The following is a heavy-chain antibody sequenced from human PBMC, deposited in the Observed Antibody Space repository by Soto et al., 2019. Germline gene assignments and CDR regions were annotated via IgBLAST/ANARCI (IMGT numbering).Heavy chain of an antibody. J-gene: IGHJ3*02. CDR2: ISTYNGNT. CDR1: GYTFTSYG. D-gene: IGHD6-13*01. V-gene: IGHV1-18*01. CDR3: ARDPGYSTTWHQAFDI. Sequence: QVQLVQSGAEVKKPGASVKVSCRASGYTFTSYGINWVRQAPGHGPEWMGRISTYNGNTNYVQKLPGRVTMTTDTSSNTAYLELRSLRYDDTAVYYCARDPGYSTTWHQAFDIWGQGTMVTVSS.